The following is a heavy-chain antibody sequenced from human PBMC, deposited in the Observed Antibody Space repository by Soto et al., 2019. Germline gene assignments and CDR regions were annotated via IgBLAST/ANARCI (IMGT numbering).Heavy chain of an antibody. CDR3: ARWVGASNWFDP. V-gene: IGHV1-2*04. Sequence: ASVKGSCKSSGYTFTGYHIHWVRQAPGQGLEWMGWINTNTGDTNYAQKFEGWVTMTRDTSINTAYVQVSRLTSDDTAVYYCARWVGASNWFDPWGQGTQVTVSS. CDR2: INTNTGDT. J-gene: IGHJ5*02. D-gene: IGHD1-26*01. CDR1: GYTFTGYH.